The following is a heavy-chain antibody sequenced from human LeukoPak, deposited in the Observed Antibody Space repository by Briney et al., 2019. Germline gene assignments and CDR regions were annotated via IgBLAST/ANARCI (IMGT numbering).Heavy chain of an antibody. Sequence: ASVKVSCKASGYTFTSYDINWVRQAPGQGLEWMGWMNPNSGNTGYAQKFQGRVTMTRNTSISTAYMELSSLRSEDTAVYYCARAYYDSSGYYYLGYYYYYMDVWGKGTTVTISS. CDR1: GYTFTSYD. V-gene: IGHV1-8*01. J-gene: IGHJ6*03. CDR2: MNPNSGNT. D-gene: IGHD3-22*01. CDR3: ARAYYDSSGYYYLGYYYYYMDV.